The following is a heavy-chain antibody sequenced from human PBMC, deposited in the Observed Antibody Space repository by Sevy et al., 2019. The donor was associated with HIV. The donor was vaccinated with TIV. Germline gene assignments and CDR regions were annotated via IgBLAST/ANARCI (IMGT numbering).Heavy chain of an antibody. D-gene: IGHD3-22*01. J-gene: IGHJ6*02. CDR3: ARDPLVVISMDV. V-gene: IGHV3-48*01. CDR2: ISGRGNTI. Sequence: GGSLRLSCAASGFTFSSYSMNWVRQAPGKGLEWVAYISGRGNTIYYEDSVKGRFTISRDNAKNSLYLQMNSLRAEDTAVYYCARDPLVVISMDVWGQGTTVTVSS. CDR1: GFTFSSYS.